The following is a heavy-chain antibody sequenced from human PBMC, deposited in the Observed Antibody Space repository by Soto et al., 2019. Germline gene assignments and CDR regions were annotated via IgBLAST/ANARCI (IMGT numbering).Heavy chain of an antibody. CDR3: ARDGELSDSGGCRS. Sequence: PSETLSLTCTVSGGSISSGDYYWSWIRQPPGKGLEWIGYIYYSGSTYYNPSLKSRVTISVDTSKNQFSLKLSSVTAADTAVYYCARDGELSDSGGCRSWGQGTMVTVSS. D-gene: IGHD3-22*01. V-gene: IGHV4-30-4*01. CDR2: IYYSGST. J-gene: IGHJ3*01. CDR1: GGSISSGDYY.